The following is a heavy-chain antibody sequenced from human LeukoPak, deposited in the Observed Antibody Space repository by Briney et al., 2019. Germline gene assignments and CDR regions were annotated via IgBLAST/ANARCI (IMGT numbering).Heavy chain of an antibody. CDR1: GYTFSDYY. J-gene: IGHJ4*02. D-gene: IGHD3-10*01. Sequence: ASVRVSCTTSGYTFSDYYMHWVRQAPGQGLEWMGWMNARNGGTNYAQNLKGRVTMTRDTSNNTAYMELSSLTSDDTALYYCARSSRLQSPSGTDYWGQGTLVTVSS. CDR3: ARSSRLQSPSGTDY. V-gene: IGHV1-2*02. CDR2: MNARNGGT.